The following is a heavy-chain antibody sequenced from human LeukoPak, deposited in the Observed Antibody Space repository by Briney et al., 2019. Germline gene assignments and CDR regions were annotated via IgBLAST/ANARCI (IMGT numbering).Heavy chain of an antibody. D-gene: IGHD2-15*01. V-gene: IGHV3-9*01. CDR1: GFTFDDYA. CDR2: ISWNSGSI. Sequence: PGRSLRLSCAASGFTFDDYAMHWVRQAPGKGLEWVSGISWNSGSIGYADSVKGRFTISRDNAKNSLYLQMNSLRAEDTALYYCAKASPYCSGGSCYDYWGQGTLVTVSS. CDR3: AKASPYCSGGSCYDY. J-gene: IGHJ4*02.